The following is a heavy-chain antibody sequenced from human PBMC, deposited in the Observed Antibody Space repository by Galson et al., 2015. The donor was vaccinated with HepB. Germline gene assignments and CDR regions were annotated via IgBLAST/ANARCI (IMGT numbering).Heavy chain of an antibody. J-gene: IGHJ6*02. D-gene: IGHD1-14*01. CDR1: GFTVSSNY. V-gene: IGHV3-53*01. Sequence: SLRLSCAASGFTVSSNYMSWVRQAPGKGLEWVSVIYSGGSTYYADSVKGRFTISRDNSKNTLYLQMNSLRAEDTAVYYCARELCSVTRKHNYYYSGMDVWGQGTTVTVSS. CDR2: IYSGGST. CDR3: ARELCSVTRKHNYYYSGMDV.